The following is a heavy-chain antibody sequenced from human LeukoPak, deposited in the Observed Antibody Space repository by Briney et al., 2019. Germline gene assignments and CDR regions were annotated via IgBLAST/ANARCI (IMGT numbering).Heavy chain of an antibody. CDR2: INHSGST. CDR1: GGSFSGYY. D-gene: IGHD5-12*01. Sequence: SETLSLTCAVYGGSFSGYYWSWIRQPPGKGLEWIGEINHSGSTNYNPSLKSRVTISVETSKNQFSLKLSSVTAADTAVYYCARGGYSGYAKWGQGTLVTVSS. V-gene: IGHV4-34*01. CDR3: ARGGYSGYAK. J-gene: IGHJ4*02.